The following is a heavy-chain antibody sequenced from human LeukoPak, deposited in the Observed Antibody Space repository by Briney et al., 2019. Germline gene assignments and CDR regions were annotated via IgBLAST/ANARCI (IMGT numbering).Heavy chain of an antibody. CDR3: AKKRSSTWYDFDY. CDR1: GFTFSNYG. D-gene: IGHD6-13*01. Sequence: QSGGSLRLSCAASGFTFSNYGMHWVRQAPGKGLEWVAFIRYDGTKKNYADSVRGRFTISRDNSKNTLYLQMNSLRAEDTAVYYCAKKRSSTWYDFDYWGQGTLVTVSS. J-gene: IGHJ4*02. V-gene: IGHV3-30*02. CDR2: IRYDGTKK.